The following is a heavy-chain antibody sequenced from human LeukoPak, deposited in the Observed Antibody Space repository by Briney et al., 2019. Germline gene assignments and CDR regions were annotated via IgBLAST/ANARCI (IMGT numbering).Heavy chain of an antibody. CDR3: ARAWQWLPLDS. CDR1: GGSVSSYY. CDR2: IHTSGST. Sequence: SETLSLTCTVSGGSVSSYYWSWIRQPAGKGLEWIGRIHTSGSTNYNPSLKSRVTMSVDTSKNQFSLKVTSVTAADAAVYYCARAWQWLPLDSWGQGTLVTVSS. V-gene: IGHV4-4*07. J-gene: IGHJ4*02. D-gene: IGHD6-19*01.